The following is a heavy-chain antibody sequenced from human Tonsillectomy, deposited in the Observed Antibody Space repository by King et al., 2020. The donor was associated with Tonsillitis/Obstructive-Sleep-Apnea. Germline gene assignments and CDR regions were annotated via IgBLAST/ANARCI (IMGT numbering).Heavy chain of an antibody. CDR2: ISWNSGSM. J-gene: IGHJ4*02. V-gene: IGHV3-9*01. D-gene: IGHD2-2*01. CDR1: GFIFDDYA. CDR3: AKDIAHGECSSNRCYHRRFDY. Sequence: VQLVESGGGLVQPGRSLRLSCAASGFIFDDYAMHWVRQAPGKGLEWVSGISWNSGSMGYADSVKGRFTISRDNAKNSLYLHMNSLRAEDTAFYYCAKDIAHGECSSNRCYHRRFDYWGQGTLVTVSS.